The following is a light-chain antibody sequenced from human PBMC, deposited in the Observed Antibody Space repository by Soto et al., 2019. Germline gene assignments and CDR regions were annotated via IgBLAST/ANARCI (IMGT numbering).Light chain of an antibody. CDR2: GAS. CDR1: QSVSSRR. V-gene: IGKV3-20*01. Sequence: EIMLTQSPGTLSLSPGERATLSCRASQSVSSRRLAWYQQKPGQAPRFLIYGASTRPIGIPGRFSGSGSGTDFTLTISSLQSEDFATYYCQQLNSYPITFGQGTRLEIK. J-gene: IGKJ5*01. CDR3: QQLNSYPIT.